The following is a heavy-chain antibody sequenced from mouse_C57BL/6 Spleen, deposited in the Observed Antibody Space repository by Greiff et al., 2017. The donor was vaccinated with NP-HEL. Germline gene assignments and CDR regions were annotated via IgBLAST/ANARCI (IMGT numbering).Heavy chain of an antibody. V-gene: IGHV3-6*01. Sequence: EVQLQESGPGLVKPSQSLSLTCSVTGYSITSGYYWNWIRQFPGNKLEWMGYISYDGSNNYNPSLKNRISITRDTSKNQFVLQLNSVTTEDTATYYCARELGRYWGQGTTLTVSS. CDR2: ISYDGSN. J-gene: IGHJ2*01. D-gene: IGHD4-1*01. CDR1: GYSITSGYY. CDR3: ARELGRY.